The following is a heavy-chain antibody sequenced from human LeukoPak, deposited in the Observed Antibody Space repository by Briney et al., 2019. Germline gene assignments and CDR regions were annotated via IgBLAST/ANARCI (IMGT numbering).Heavy chain of an antibody. Sequence: GGSLRLSCAASGFTFSSYEMNWVRQAPGKGLEWASYISSSGSTIYYADSVKGRFTISRDNAKNSLYLQMNSLRGEDTAVYYCARDGTPVYSSGWVYMGVWGKGTTVTISS. CDR2: ISSSGSTI. V-gene: IGHV3-48*03. CDR1: GFTFSSYE. CDR3: ARDGTPVYSSGWVYMGV. D-gene: IGHD6-25*01. J-gene: IGHJ6*04.